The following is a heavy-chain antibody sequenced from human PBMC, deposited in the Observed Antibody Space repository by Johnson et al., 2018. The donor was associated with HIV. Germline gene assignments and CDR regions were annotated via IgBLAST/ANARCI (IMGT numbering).Heavy chain of an antibody. D-gene: IGHD5-18*01. Sequence: QVQLVESGGGVVRPGGSLRLSCAASGLSVSSYYMSWVRQAPGKGLEWISYISSSDSTIYYADSVKGRFTISRDNANNSLYLQMNSLRAEDTAVYYCARRDAALVTAAFDIWGQGTMVTVSS. CDR1: GLSVSSYY. CDR2: ISSSDSTI. V-gene: IGHV3-11*01. CDR3: ARRDAALVTAAFDI. J-gene: IGHJ3*02.